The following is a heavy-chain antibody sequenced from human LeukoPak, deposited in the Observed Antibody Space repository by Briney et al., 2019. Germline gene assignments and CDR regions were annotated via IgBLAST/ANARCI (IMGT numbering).Heavy chain of an antibody. CDR3: AREFLGSFGY. Sequence: SVSVSCKASGATFSSYAISGVRQAPGQGLEGMGGIIPIFGTANYAQKFQGRVTITADESTSTAYMELSSLRSEDTAVYYCAREFLGSFGYWGQGTLVTVSS. CDR2: IIPIFGTA. D-gene: IGHD2/OR15-2a*01. CDR1: GATFSSYA. V-gene: IGHV1-69*13. J-gene: IGHJ4*02.